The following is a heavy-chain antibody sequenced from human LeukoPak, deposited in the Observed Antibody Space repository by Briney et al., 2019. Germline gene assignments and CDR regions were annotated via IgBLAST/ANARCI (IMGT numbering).Heavy chain of an antibody. D-gene: IGHD3-16*01. CDR2: ISSSSSYI. J-gene: IGHJ3*02. CDR3: ARVGVLIHPGAFDI. V-gene: IGHV3-21*01. CDR1: GFTFSSYS. Sequence: GGSLRLSCAASGFTFSSYSMNWVRQAPGKGLEWVSSISSSSSYIYYADSVKGRFTISRDNAKNSLYLQMNSLRAEDTAVYYCARVGVLIHPGAFDIWGQGTMVTVSS.